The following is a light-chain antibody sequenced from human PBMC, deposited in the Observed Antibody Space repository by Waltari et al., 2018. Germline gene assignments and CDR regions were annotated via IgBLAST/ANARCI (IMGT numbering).Light chain of an antibody. CDR1: QSISSN. CDR3: QQYNNWPLT. Sequence: EIVMTQSPATLSVSPGERATLSCRASQSISSNLAWYQQKPGQAPRLLIYGASTRATGIPARFSGSGSGTGFTLTISSLQSEDFEVYYCQQYNNWPLTFGGGT. CDR2: GAS. V-gene: IGKV3-15*01. J-gene: IGKJ4*01.